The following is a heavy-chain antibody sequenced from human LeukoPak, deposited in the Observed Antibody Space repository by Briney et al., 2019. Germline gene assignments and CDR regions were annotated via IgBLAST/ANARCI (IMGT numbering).Heavy chain of an antibody. Sequence: PSETLSLTCTVSGASISKSYWNWIRQPPRKELDWIGCTFNSGSTRYNPSLGSRVTISEDTSRNQFSLRLTSVTAADTATYYCSRASPGAIYYYGMDVWGHGTTVTVSS. V-gene: IGHV4-59*01. CDR1: GASISKSY. CDR3: SRASPGAIYYYGMDV. CDR2: TFNSGST. D-gene: IGHD2/OR15-2a*01. J-gene: IGHJ6*02.